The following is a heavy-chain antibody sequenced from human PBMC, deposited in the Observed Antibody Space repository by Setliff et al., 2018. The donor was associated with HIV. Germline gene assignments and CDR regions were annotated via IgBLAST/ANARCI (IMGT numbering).Heavy chain of an antibody. Sequence: SETLSLTCTVSGGSISSGGYSWTWIRQHPGKGLEWIGNIFYSGSTNYNPSLKSRLTISLDTSKNQFSLKLNSVTAADTAVYYCARGGEVVVLHGLDPRGQGTLVTVSS. D-gene: IGHD2-2*01. CDR1: GGSISSGGYS. CDR3: ARGGEVVVLHGLDP. J-gene: IGHJ5*02. V-gene: IGHV4-31*03. CDR2: IFYSGST.